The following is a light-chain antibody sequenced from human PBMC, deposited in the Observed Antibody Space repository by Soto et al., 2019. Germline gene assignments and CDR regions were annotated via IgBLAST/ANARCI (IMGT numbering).Light chain of an antibody. CDR1: SSNIGPDLD. CDR3: QSYDSSLSVYV. J-gene: IGLJ1*01. V-gene: IGLV1-40*01. Sequence: QSVLTQPPSVSGAPGQRVSISCTGSSSNIGPDLDVHWYQQLPGTAPKLLIYGSSDRPSGVPDRFSGSKSGTSASLAITGLRAEDEADYYCQSYDSSLSVYVFGTGTKLTVL. CDR2: GSS.